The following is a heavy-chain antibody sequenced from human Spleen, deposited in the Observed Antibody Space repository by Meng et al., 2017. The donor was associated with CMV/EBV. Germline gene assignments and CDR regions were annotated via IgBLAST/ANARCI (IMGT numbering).Heavy chain of an antibody. D-gene: IGHD2-15*01. J-gene: IGHJ4*02. CDR3: AKSPRYCYGGDCYGTDLLLDY. CDR2: TGGSGLTS. CDR1: GFTVSSNY. Sequence: GESLKISCAASGFTVSSNYMSWVRQAPGKGLEWVSVTGGSGLTSRYADSVKGRFTISRDNSKNTLYLEMNSLKVEDTGVYYCAKSPRYCYGGDCYGTDLLLDYWGQGTLVTVSS. V-gene: IGHV3-23*01.